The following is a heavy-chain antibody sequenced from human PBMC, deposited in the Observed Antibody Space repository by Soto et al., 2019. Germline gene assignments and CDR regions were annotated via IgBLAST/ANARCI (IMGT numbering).Heavy chain of an antibody. CDR3: ARRPYYYDSPGPPR. J-gene: IGHJ4*02. V-gene: IGHV4-59*08. Sequence: SETLSLTCTVSGGSISSYYWSWIRQPPGKGLEWIGYIYYSGSTNYNPSLKSRVTISLDTSKNQFSLKLSSVTAADTAVYYCARRPYYYDSPGPPRWGQGMLVTVSS. D-gene: IGHD3-9*01. CDR2: IYYSGST. CDR1: GGSISSYY.